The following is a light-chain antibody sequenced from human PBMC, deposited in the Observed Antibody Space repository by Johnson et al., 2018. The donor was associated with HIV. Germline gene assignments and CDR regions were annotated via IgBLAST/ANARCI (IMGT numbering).Light chain of an antibody. J-gene: IGLJ1*01. CDR1: NSNIGNNY. Sequence: QSVLTQPPSVSAAPGQKVTISCSGSNSNIGNNYVSWYQQVPGTAPKLLIYENNKRPSGIPDRFSGSTSGTLATMVITGLQHGDEADYHCATWDSSLSVYVFGTWTKVTVL. CDR2: ENN. CDR3: ATWDSSLSVYV. V-gene: IGLV1-51*02.